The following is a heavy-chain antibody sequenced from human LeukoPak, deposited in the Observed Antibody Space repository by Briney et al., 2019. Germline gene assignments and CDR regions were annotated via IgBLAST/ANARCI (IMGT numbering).Heavy chain of an antibody. D-gene: IGHD6-13*01. V-gene: IGHV4-59*01. Sequence: KPSETLSLTCTVSGVSISSYYWSWIRQPPGKGLEWIGYIYYSGSTNYNPSLKIRVTISVETSKNQYLLKLSSVTAADTAVYYCASAYSSSCYNWFDPWGQGTLVTVSS. J-gene: IGHJ5*02. CDR2: IYYSGST. CDR3: ASAYSSSCYNWFDP. CDR1: GVSISSYY.